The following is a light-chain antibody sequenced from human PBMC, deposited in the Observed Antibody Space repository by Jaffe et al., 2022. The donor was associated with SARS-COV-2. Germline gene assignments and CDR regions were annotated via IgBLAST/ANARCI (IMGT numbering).Light chain of an antibody. CDR2: DNS. Sequence: QSVLTQPPSVSGAPGQRVTISCTGSSSNIGAGYDVHWYQQLPGTAPKLLIYDNSNQPSGVPDRFSGSRSGTSASLAITGLQAEDEGDYYCQSYDSSLSDVVFGGGTKLTVL. CDR3: QSYDSSLSDVV. V-gene: IGLV1-40*01. CDR1: SSNIGAGYD. J-gene: IGLJ2*01.